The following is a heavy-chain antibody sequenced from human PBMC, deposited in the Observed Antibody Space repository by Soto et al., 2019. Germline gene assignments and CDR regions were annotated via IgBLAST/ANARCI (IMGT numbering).Heavy chain of an antibody. CDR1: GYSFPTFW. Sequence: GESRKISCKGSGYSFPTFWIGWVRQMPGKGLEWMGVIYPGDSDTRYSPSFQGQVTMSADRSISTAYLQWTSLKASDTAIYYCARSGRNAYYNMDVWGQGTTVTVSS. CDR2: IYPGDSDT. V-gene: IGHV5-51*01. D-gene: IGHD3-16*01. CDR3: ARSGRNAYYNMDV. J-gene: IGHJ6*02.